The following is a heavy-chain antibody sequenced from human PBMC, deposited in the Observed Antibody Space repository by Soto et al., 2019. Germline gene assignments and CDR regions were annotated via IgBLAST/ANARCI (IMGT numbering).Heavy chain of an antibody. CDR2: IIPIFGTA. J-gene: IGHJ6*02. V-gene: IGHV1-69*13. CDR1: GGTFSSYA. Sequence: SVKVSCKASGGTFSSYAISWVRQAPGRGLEWMGGIIPIFGTANYAQKFQGRVTITADESTSTAYMELSSLRSEDTAVYYCAREGLVLVPTTVNSDYYYYAMDVWGQGTTVTVSS. CDR3: AREGLVLVPTTVNSDYYYYAMDV. D-gene: IGHD4-17*01.